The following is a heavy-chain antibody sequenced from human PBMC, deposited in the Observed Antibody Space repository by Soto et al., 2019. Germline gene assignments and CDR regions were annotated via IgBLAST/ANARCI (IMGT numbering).Heavy chain of an antibody. CDR3: ARDSDCRSTSCFFPPHF. D-gene: IGHD2-2*01. CDR2: IDPSDSYT. J-gene: IGHJ6*02. Sequence: GESLKISCKGSGYSFTSYWISWVRQMPGKGLEWTGKIDPSDSYTNYSPSFQGHVTISADKSISTAYLQWSSLRAEDTAVYYCARDSDCRSTSCFFPPHFWGQGTTVTVSS. CDR1: GYSFTSYW. V-gene: IGHV5-10-1*01.